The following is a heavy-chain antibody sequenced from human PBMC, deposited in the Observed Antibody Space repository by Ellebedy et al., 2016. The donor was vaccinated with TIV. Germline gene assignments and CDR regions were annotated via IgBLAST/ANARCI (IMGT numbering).Heavy chain of an antibody. D-gene: IGHD6-19*01. J-gene: IGHJ2*01. CDR2: VYYTGRT. CDR3: ARSSAGGFDYWYFDL. Sequence: MPSETLSLTCTVSGGSMINYYWSWVRQSPEKGLDWIAHVYYTGRTNSNPSLGSRVTISLDTSKRQFSLNLRSLTAADTDVYYCARSSAGGFDYWYFDLWGRGTLVTVSS. V-gene: IGHV4-59*01. CDR1: GGSMINYY.